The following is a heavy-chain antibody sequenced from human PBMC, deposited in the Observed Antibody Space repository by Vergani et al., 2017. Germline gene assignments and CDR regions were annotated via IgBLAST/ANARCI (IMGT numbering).Heavy chain of an antibody. V-gene: IGHV1-2*04. CDR1: GYTFSGYY. D-gene: IGHD3-3*01. CDR2: INPNSGGT. Sequence: QVQLVQSGAEVKKPGASVKVSCKASGYTFSGYYMHWVRQAPGQGLEWMGWINPNSGGTNYAQKFQGWVTMTRDTSISTAYMELSRLRSDDTAVYFCARDGVYYDFWSGRGDYYGMDVWGQGTTVTVSS. J-gene: IGHJ6*02. CDR3: ARDGVYYDFWSGRGDYYGMDV.